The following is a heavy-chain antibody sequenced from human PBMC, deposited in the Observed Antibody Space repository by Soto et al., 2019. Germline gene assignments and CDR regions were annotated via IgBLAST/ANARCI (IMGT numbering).Heavy chain of an antibody. CDR3: AREAAGILNWFDP. V-gene: IGHV4-31*03. J-gene: IGHJ5*02. CDR1: GGSISSGGYY. CDR2: IYYSGST. Sequence: QVQLQESGPGLVKPSQTLSLTCTVSGGSISSGGYYWSWIRQHPGKGLEWIGYIYYSGSTYYNPSLKRRVTISVDTSKNQFSLKLSSVTAADTAVYYCAREAAGILNWFDPWGQGTLVNVSS. D-gene: IGHD6-25*01.